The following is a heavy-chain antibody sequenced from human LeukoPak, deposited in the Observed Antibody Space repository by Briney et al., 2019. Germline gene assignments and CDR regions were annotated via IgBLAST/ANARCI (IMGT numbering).Heavy chain of an antibody. D-gene: IGHD5-24*01. CDR1: GYTFTGYW. Sequence: ASVILSCKAFGYTFTGYWMHWVQQAPGQGPEWMGVISPSGGSTIYAQKFKGRVTLTRDMSTSTDYLELSSLRSEDTAVYYCARDNSVRDEAWWFNPWGQGTLVTVSS. V-gene: IGHV1-46*01. J-gene: IGHJ5*02. CDR3: ARDNSVRDEAWWFNP. CDR2: ISPSGGST.